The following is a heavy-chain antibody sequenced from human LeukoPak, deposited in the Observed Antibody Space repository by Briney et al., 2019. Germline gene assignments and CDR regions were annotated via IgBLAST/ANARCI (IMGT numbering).Heavy chain of an antibody. D-gene: IGHD3-10*01. CDR1: GVSITTYY. CDR2: ISYSGTT. J-gene: IGHJ4*02. Sequence: SETLSLTCTVSGVSITTYYWSWIRQPPGKGLEWIGFISYSGTTSYSPSLKSRVAMSVDAPKNQFSLKLSSVTAADAAVYYCATSYPSGSYGNLDSWGQGTLVSVSS. CDR3: ATSYPSGSYGNLDS. V-gene: IGHV4-59*01.